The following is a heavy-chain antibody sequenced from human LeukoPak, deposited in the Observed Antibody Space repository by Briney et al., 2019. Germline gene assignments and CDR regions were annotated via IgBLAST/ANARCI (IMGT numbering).Heavy chain of an antibody. CDR3: ARGKVALDY. CDR2: IWYDGRNK. Sequence: PGGPLRLSCAASGFTFRNYGIHWVRQAPGKGLEWVAVIWYDGRNKYFADSVKGRFNISRDISKNTVYLQMDSLRVEDTAVYYCARGKVALDYWGQGTLVTVSS. J-gene: IGHJ4*02. V-gene: IGHV3-33*01. D-gene: IGHD2-15*01. CDR1: GFTFRNYG.